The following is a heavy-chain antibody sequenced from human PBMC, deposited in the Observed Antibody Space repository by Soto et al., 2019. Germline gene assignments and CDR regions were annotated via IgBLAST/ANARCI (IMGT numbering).Heavy chain of an antibody. V-gene: IGHV4-34*01. CDR1: GGSFSGYY. CDR2: INHSGST. CDR3: ARGCSGGSCPTKYFQH. Sequence: QVQLQQWGAGLLKPSETLSLTCAVYGGSFSGYYWSWIRQPPGKGLEWIGEINHSGSTNYNPSLKRRVTISVDTSKNQFSLKLSSVTAADTAVYYCARGCSGGSCPTKYFQHWGQGTLVTVSS. D-gene: IGHD2-15*01. J-gene: IGHJ1*01.